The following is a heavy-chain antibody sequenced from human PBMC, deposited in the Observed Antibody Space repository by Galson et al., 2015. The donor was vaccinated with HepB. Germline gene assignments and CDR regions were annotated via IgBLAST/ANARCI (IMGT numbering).Heavy chain of an antibody. J-gene: IGHJ4*02. D-gene: IGHD2-15*01. CDR1: GFTFSSYG. Sequence: SLRLSCAASGFTFSSYGMHWVRQAPGKGLEWVAVISYDGSNKYYADSVKGRFTISRDNSKNTLYLQMNSLRAEDTAVYYYAKDTRYCSGGSCYPGQYYFDYWGQGTLVTVSS. CDR2: ISYDGSNK. CDR3: AKDTRYCSGGSCYPGQYYFDY. V-gene: IGHV3-30*18.